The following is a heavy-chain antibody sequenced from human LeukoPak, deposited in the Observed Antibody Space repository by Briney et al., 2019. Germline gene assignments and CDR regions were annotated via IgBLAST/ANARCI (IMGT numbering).Heavy chain of an antibody. CDR2: IYTSGST. D-gene: IGHD6-13*01. CDR1: GGSISSYY. Sequence: PSETLSLTCTVSGGSISSYYWSWIRQPAGKGLEWIGRIYTSGSTNYNPSLKSRVTMSVDTSKNQFSLKLSSVTAADTAVYYCARDLDSYSSTWYPYSSGWYLDYWGQGTLVTVSS. CDR3: ARDLDSYSSTWYPYSSGWYLDY. V-gene: IGHV4-4*07. J-gene: IGHJ4*02.